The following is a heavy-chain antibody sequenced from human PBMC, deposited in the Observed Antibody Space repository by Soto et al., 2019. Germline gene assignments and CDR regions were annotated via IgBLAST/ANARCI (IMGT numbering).Heavy chain of an antibody. CDR1: GDLFSRNA. CDR3: ARDRHDFGDYIRLPD. J-gene: IGHJ4*02. V-gene: IGHV1-69*01. Sequence: QVRLVQSGPEVKKPGSAVKVSCNASGDLFSRNAFNWVRQAPGQGLEWMGRIIPVFGSTIYAQHLQGRLTITADESTETAYMELTTLTADDTAMYYCARDRHDFGDYIRLPDWGQGTLVIVSS. CDR2: IIPVFGST. D-gene: IGHD4-17*01.